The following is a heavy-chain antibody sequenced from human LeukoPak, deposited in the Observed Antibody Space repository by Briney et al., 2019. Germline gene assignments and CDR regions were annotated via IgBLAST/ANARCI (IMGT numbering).Heavy chain of an antibody. J-gene: IGHJ4*02. Sequence: SETLSLTCSVSGDSINSNAYSWSWIRQSPGNGLEYLGYISYTGRTYYNSSLKSRLTITMDTSKNQLSLKLTSVTAADTAVYYCARQPPSGYYVDYWGQGTLVTVSS. V-gene: IGHV4-30-4*07. CDR3: ARQPPSGYYVDY. CDR1: GDSINSNAYS. D-gene: IGHD3-22*01. CDR2: ISYTGRT.